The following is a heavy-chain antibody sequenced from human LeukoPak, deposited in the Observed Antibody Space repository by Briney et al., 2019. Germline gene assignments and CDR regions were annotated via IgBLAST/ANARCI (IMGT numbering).Heavy chain of an antibody. D-gene: IGHD6-25*01. Sequence: SETLSLTCTVAGGSISSSSYYWGWIRQPPGKGLEWIGSIYYSGSTYYNPSRKSRVTISVDTSKNQFSLKLSSVTAADTAVYYCARGKIAAGAFDIWGQGTMVTVSS. CDR2: IYYSGST. CDR1: GGSISSSSYY. CDR3: ARGKIAAGAFDI. V-gene: IGHV4-39*07. J-gene: IGHJ3*02.